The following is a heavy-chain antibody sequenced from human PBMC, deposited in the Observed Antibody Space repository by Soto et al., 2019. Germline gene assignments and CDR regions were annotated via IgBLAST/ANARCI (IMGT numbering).Heavy chain of an antibody. CDR3: ARGDYSNTRAEYFQH. D-gene: IGHD4-4*01. J-gene: IGHJ1*01. Sequence: ASVKVSCKASGYTFTSYDINWVRQATGQGLEWMGWMNPNSGNTGYAQKFQGRVTMTRNTSISTAYMELSSLRSEDTAVYYCARGDYSNTRAEYFQHWGQGTLVTVSS. CDR2: MNPNSGNT. CDR1: GYTFTSYD. V-gene: IGHV1-8*02.